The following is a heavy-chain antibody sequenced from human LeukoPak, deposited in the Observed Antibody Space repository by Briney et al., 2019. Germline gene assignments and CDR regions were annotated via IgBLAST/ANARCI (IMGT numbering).Heavy chain of an antibody. CDR3: ARDGYCSSTSCYVYYYYYIDV. V-gene: IGHV3-72*01. D-gene: IGHD2-2*03. CDR1: GFTFSDHF. J-gene: IGHJ6*03. CDR2: SRNKAKSYTT. Sequence: GGSLRLSCAVSGFTFSDHFLDWVRQAPGKGLEWVGRSRNKAKSYTTEYAASVKGRFTISRDDSKNSLYLQMNSLETEDTAVYYCARDGYCSSTSCYVYYYYYIDVWGKGTTVTVSS.